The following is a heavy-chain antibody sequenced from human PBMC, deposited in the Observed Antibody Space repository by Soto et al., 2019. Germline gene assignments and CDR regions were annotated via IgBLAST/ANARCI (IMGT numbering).Heavy chain of an antibody. V-gene: IGHV3-23*01. CDR2: ISGSGGST. J-gene: IGHJ5*02. Sequence: GGSLRLSCAASGFTFSSYAMSWVRQAPGKGLEWVSAISGSGGSTYYADSVKGRFTISRDNSKNTLYLQMNSLRAEDTAVYYCAKIPAPVAGGGFNWFDPWGQGTLVTVSS. CDR1: GFTFSSYA. D-gene: IGHD6-19*01. CDR3: AKIPAPVAGGGFNWFDP.